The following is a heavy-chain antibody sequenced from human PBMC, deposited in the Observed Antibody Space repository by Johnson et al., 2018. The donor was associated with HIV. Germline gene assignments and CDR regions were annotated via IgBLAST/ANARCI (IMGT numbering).Heavy chain of an antibody. Sequence: EKLVESGGGLVQPGGSLRLSCAASGFTFSSYAMSWVRQAPGKGLEWVSAISGSGGSTYYAASVNGRFTISRDHSKNTLYLQMNSLRAEDTAVYYCAKDRPPSDIIVGASAHDAFDIWGQGTMVTVSS. CDR2: ISGSGGST. V-gene: IGHV3-23*04. J-gene: IGHJ3*02. CDR3: AKDRPPSDIIVGASAHDAFDI. CDR1: GFTFSSYA. D-gene: IGHD1-26*01.